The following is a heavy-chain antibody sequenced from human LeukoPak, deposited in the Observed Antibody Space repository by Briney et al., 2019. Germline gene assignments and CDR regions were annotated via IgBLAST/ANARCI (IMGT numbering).Heavy chain of an antibody. J-gene: IGHJ4*02. D-gene: IGHD3-9*01. V-gene: IGHV3-23*01. CDR3: ARYYDILTDYHRFDY. CDR2: VSPSGGST. CDR1: GFTFSSYA. Sequence: PGGSLRLSCAASGFTFSSYAMSWVRQAPGKGLEWVSTVSPSGGSTHYADSVKGRFTISRDNSKNTLYLQMSSLRADDTAVYLCARYYDILTDYHRFDYWGQGNLVTVSS.